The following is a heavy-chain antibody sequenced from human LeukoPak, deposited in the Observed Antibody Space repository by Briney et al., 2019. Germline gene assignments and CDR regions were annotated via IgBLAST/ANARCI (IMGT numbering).Heavy chain of an antibody. Sequence: GESLKISCKGSGYSFTSYWIGWVRQMPGKGLEWMGIIYPGDSDTRYSPSFQGQVTISADKSISTAYLQWSSLKASDTAMYFCSQQADGIRYFDSDAFDIWGQGTMVTVSS. CDR2: IYPGDSDT. V-gene: IGHV5-51*01. CDR1: GYSFTSYW. J-gene: IGHJ3*02. CDR3: SQQADGIRYFDSDAFDI. D-gene: IGHD3-9*01.